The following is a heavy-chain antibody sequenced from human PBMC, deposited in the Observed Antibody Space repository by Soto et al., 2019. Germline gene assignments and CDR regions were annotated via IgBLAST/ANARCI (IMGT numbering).Heavy chain of an antibody. Sequence: QLQLQESGPGLVKPSETLSLTCTVSGGSISSSSYYWGWIRQPPGKGLEWIGSFYSGSTYYNPSLKSRLTISVDTSKTQFSLKLSSVTAADTAVYYCARHYGQEVFDYWGQGTLVTVSS. J-gene: IGHJ4*02. CDR2: FYSGST. D-gene: IGHD3-10*01. CDR3: ARHYGQEVFDY. CDR1: GGSISSSSYY. V-gene: IGHV4-39*01.